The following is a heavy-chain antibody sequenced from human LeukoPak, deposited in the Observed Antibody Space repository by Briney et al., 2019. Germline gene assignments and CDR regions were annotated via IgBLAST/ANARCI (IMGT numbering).Heavy chain of an antibody. Sequence: GGSLRLSCAASGFTFSSYGMHWVRQAPGKGLEWVAFIRYDGSNKYYADSVKGRFTISRDNSKNTLYLQMNSLGAEDTAVYYCARFGAIGVITGTTDYFDYWGQGTLVTVSS. CDR3: ARFGAIGVITGTTDYFDY. CDR2: IRYDGSNK. CDR1: GFTFSSYG. V-gene: IGHV3-30*02. J-gene: IGHJ4*02. D-gene: IGHD1-7*01.